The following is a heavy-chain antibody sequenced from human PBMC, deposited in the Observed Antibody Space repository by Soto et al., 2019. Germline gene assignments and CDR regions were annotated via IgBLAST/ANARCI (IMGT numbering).Heavy chain of an antibody. V-gene: IGHV5-10-1*01. CDR2: IDPSDSYT. D-gene: IGHD6-19*01. Sequence: PGESLKISCKGSGYSFTSYWISWVRQMPGKGLEWMGRIDPSDSYTNYSPSFQGHVTISADKSISTAYLQWSSLKASDTAMYYCARPPFPWRIAVAGTKGNWFDPWGQGTLVTVSS. CDR3: ARPPFPWRIAVAGTKGNWFDP. J-gene: IGHJ5*02. CDR1: GYSFTSYW.